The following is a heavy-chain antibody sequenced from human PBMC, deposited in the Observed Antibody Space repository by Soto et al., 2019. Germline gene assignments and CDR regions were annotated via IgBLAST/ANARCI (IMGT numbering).Heavy chain of an antibody. V-gene: IGHV1-24*01. Sequence: GASVKVSFKVSGYTLTELSMHWVRQAPGKGLEWMGGFDPEDGETIYAQKFQGRVTMTEDTSTDTAYMELSSLRSEDTAVYYCATAVDTAMVIYYYYGMDVWGQGTTVTVSS. CDR3: ATAVDTAMVIYYYYGMDV. D-gene: IGHD5-18*01. CDR1: GYTLTELS. CDR2: FDPEDGET. J-gene: IGHJ6*02.